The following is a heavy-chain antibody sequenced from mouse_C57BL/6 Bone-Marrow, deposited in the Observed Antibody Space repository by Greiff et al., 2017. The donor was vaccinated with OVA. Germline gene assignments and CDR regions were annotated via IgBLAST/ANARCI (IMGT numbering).Heavy chain of an antibody. J-gene: IGHJ2*01. V-gene: IGHV1-59*01. CDR3: AKDYYGSIYVLYYYDY. CDR2: IDPSDSYT. CDR1: GYTFTSYW. D-gene: IGHD1-1*01. Sequence: QVQLQQPGAELVRPGTSVKLSCKASGYTFTSYWMHWVKQRPGQGLEWIGVIDPSDSYTNSNQKFKGKATLTVDTSSSTAYMQLSSLTSEDSAVYYCAKDYYGSIYVLYYYDYWGQGTTLTVSS.